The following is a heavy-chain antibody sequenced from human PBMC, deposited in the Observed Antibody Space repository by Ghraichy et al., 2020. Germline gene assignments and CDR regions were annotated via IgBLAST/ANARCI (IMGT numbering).Heavy chain of an antibody. V-gene: IGHV4-4*07. J-gene: IGHJ4*02. CDR3: ARSTYYYDSSGYLTPLYYFDY. CDR2: IYTSGST. D-gene: IGHD3-22*01. CDR1: GGSISSYY. Sequence: SETLTLTCTVSGGSISSYYWSWIRQPAGKGLEWIGRIYTSGSTNYNPSLKSRVTMSVDTSKNQFSLKLSSVTAADTAVYYCARSTYYYDSSGYLTPLYYFDYWGQGTLVTVSS.